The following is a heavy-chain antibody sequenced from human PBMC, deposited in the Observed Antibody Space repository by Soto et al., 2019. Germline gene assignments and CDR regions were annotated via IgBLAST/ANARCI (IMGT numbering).Heavy chain of an antibody. CDR3: ARQTGTTTHYLRPFDY. J-gene: IGHJ4*02. Sequence: PGESLKISCQGSGYSFTSYWIGWVRQMPGKGLEWMGIIYPGDSDTRYSPSFQGQVTISADKSISTAYLQWSSLKASDTAMYYCARQTGTTTHYLRPFDYWGQGTLVTVSS. CDR1: GYSFTSYW. V-gene: IGHV5-51*01. CDR2: IYPGDSDT. D-gene: IGHD1-1*01.